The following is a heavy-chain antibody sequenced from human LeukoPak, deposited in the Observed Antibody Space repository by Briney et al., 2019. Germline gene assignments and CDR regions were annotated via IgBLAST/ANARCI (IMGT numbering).Heavy chain of an antibody. V-gene: IGHV4-61*02. CDR2: IYTSGST. J-gene: IGHJ6*02. CDR3: ARGMYYYGSGSTLPYYYGMDV. Sequence: TLSLTCTVSGGSISSGSYYWSWIRQPAGKGLEWIGRIYTSGSTNYNPSLKSRVTISVDTSKNQFSLKLSSVTAADTAVYYCARGMYYYGSGSTLPYYYGMDVWGQGTTVTVSS. CDR1: GGSISSGSYY. D-gene: IGHD3-10*01.